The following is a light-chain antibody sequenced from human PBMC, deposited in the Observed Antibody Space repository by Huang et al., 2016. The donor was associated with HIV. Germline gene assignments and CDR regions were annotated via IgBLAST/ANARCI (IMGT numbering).Light chain of an antibody. Sequence: DIVMTQSPDSLTVSLGERATINCKSSQDLLFNATHKSFLAWYQQRPRQPPKLLIYWASTRASDVPDRFSGSGSGTDLTLTSNSLQAEDMAVYFCQQYYTNYYTVGQGTKLEIQ. CDR2: WAS. CDR3: QQYYTNYYT. J-gene: IGKJ2*01. V-gene: IGKV4-1*01. CDR1: QDLLFNATHKSF.